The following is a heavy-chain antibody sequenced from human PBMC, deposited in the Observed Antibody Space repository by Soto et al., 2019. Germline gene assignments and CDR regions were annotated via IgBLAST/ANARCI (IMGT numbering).Heavy chain of an antibody. CDR1: GFTFDDYA. J-gene: IGHJ6*02. D-gene: IGHD1-26*01. Sequence: DVQLVESGGGLVQPGRSLRLSCAASGFTFDDYAMHWVRQAPGKGLEWVSGISWNSGSIGYADSVKGRFTISRDNAKNSLYLQMNSLRAEDTALYYCVKSGDIWELKYYYYGMDVWGQGTTVTVSS. CDR3: VKSGDIWELKYYYYGMDV. V-gene: IGHV3-9*01. CDR2: ISWNSGSI.